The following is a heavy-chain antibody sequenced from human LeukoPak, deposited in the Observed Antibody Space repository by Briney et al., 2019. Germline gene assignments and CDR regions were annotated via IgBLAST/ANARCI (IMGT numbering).Heavy chain of an antibody. J-gene: IGHJ4*02. CDR2: IYYSGST. D-gene: IGHD6-19*01. CDR1: GGSISSNSYY. Sequence: KTSETLSLTCTVSGGSISSNSYYWGWIRQPPGKGLEWIGYIYYSGSTNYNPSLKSRVTISVDTSKNQFSLKLSSVTAADTAVYYCATSSGFRFDYWGQGTLVTVSS. CDR3: ATSSGFRFDY. V-gene: IGHV4-61*05.